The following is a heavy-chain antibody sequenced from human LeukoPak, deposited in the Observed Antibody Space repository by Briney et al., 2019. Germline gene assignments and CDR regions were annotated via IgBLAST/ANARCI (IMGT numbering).Heavy chain of an antibody. CDR2: INPNSGGT. J-gene: IGHJ4*02. Sequence: ASVKVSCKASGYPFTGYFIHWVRQAPGLGLEWMGWINPNSGGTNYAQKFQGRVTITADESTSTAYMELSSLRSEDTAVYYCAREPHYYDSSGYYSYFDYWGQGTLVTVSS. V-gene: IGHV1-2*02. CDR3: AREPHYYDSSGYYSYFDY. D-gene: IGHD3-22*01. CDR1: GYPFTGYF.